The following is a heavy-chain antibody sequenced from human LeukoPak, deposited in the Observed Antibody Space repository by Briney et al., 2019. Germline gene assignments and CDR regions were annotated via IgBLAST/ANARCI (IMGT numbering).Heavy chain of an antibody. CDR2: IYYSGST. Sequence: SETLSLTCTVSGGSISSSSYSWGWIRQPPGKGLEWIGSIYYSGSTYYNPSLKSRVTISVDTSKNQFSLKLSSVTAAETAVYYCARHVNRGSSGWFDPWGQGTLVTVSS. D-gene: IGHD6-19*01. CDR1: GGSISSSSYS. V-gene: IGHV4-39*01. J-gene: IGHJ5*02. CDR3: ARHVNRGSSGWFDP.